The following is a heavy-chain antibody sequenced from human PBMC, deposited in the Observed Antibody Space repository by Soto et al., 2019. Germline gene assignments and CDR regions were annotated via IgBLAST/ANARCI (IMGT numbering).Heavy chain of an antibody. CDR3: AVGYCSGGSYYSYNY. V-gene: IGHV1-2*02. Sequence: ASVKVSCKASGYTFTGYYMHWVRQAPGQGLEWMGWINPNSGGTNYAQKFQGRVTMTRDTSISTAYMELSRLRSDDTAVYYCAVGYCSGGSYYSYNYWGQGTLVTVSS. CDR2: INPNSGGT. D-gene: IGHD2-15*01. J-gene: IGHJ4*02. CDR1: GYTFTGYY.